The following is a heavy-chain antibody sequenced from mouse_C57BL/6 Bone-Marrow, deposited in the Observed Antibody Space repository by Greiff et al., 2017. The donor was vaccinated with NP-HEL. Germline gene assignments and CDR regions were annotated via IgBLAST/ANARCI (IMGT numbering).Heavy chain of an antibody. CDR3: ARGGYGNYYFDY. CDR2: IYPGGGYT. J-gene: IGHJ2*01. V-gene: IGHV1-63*01. D-gene: IGHD2-1*01. CDR1: GYTFTNYW. Sequence: VQLKESGAELVRPGTSVKMSCKASGYTFTNYWIGWAKQRPGHGLEWIGDIYPGGGYTNYNEKFKGKATLTADKSSSTAYMQFSSLTSEDSAIYYCARGGYGNYYFDYWGQGTTLTVSS.